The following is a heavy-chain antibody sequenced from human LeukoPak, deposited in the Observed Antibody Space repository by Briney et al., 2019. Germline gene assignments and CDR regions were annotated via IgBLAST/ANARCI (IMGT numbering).Heavy chain of an antibody. V-gene: IGHV4-59*12. CDR2: FYYSGGT. CDR3: ARRGRRGAFDI. CDR1: GDSMRNYY. Sequence: SETLSLTCTVSGDSMRNYYWNWIRQPPGKGLEWIGNFYYSGGTDYNPSLKSRVTISADASKNQFSLKLSSVTAADTAVYYCARRGRRGAFDIWGQGTMVTVSS. J-gene: IGHJ3*02. D-gene: IGHD3-16*01.